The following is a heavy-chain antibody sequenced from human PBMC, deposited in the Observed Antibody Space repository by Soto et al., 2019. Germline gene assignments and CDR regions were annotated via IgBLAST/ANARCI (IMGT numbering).Heavy chain of an antibody. CDR2: IIPIFGTA. D-gene: IGHD6-13*01. J-gene: IGHJ6*02. CDR3: AREVYSSSWYGYYYYGMDV. Sequence: SVKVSFRASGRTLSSYAISWVREAPGQGLEWMGVIIPIFGTANYAQKFQGRVTIPADESTSTAYMELSSLRSEDTTVYYYAREVYSSSWYGYYYYGMDVWGQGTTVTVSS. CDR1: GRTLSSYA. V-gene: IGHV1-69*13.